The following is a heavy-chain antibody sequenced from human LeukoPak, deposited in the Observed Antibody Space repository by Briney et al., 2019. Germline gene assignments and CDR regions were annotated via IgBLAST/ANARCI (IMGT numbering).Heavy chain of an antibody. CDR2: ISSSGSTI. D-gene: IGHD4/OR15-4a*01. Sequence: PGGSLRLSCAASGFTFSDYYMSWVRQAPGKGLEWVSYISSSGSTIYYADSVKGRFTISRDNAKNSLYLQMNSLRAEDTAVYYCARVWSMVVTYDYWGQGTLVTVSS. CDR3: ARVWSMVVTYDY. V-gene: IGHV3-11*04. CDR1: GFTFSDYY. J-gene: IGHJ4*02.